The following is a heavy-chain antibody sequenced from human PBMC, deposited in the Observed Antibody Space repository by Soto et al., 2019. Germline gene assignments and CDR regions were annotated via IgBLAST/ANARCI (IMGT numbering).Heavy chain of an antibody. J-gene: IGHJ4*02. CDR1: GYTFTSYG. V-gene: IGHV1-18*01. CDR3: ARAAAAARPRLPPEFDY. CDR2: ISAYNGKT. D-gene: IGHD6-6*01. Sequence: QVQLVQSGAEVKKPGASVKVSCKASGYTFTSYGISWVRQAPGQGLEWLGWISAYNGKTNYAQKLQGRVTMTTDTSTSTAYMELRSLRSDDTAVYYCARAAAAARPRLPPEFDYWGQGTLVTVSS.